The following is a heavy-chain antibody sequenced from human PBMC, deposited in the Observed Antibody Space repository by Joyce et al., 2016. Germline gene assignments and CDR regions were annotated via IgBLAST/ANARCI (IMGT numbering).Heavy chain of an antibody. J-gene: IGHJ4*02. CDR3: ASLHYLTVTASVGY. Sequence: EVQLVQSGAEVKKPGESLKNSCKVSGYSFTAYWIGWERQMPGKGLEWMGIIYPGDSDTRYSPSFQGKVTISADKSISTAYLQWCSLKASDTSMYYCASLHYLTVTASVGYWGQGTLVTVSS. CDR2: IYPGDSDT. D-gene: IGHD4-11*01. CDR1: GYSFTAYW. V-gene: IGHV5-51*01.